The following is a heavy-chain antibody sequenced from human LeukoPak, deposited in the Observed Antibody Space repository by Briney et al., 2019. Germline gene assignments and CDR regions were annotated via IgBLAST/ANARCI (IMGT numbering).Heavy chain of an antibody. J-gene: IGHJ5*02. CDR2: INHRGST. CDR3: ARLYIGGYSRSTNYNWFDP. Sequence: SETLSLTCAVYGGSFSGYHWSWIRQPPGKGLEWIGEINHRGSTNYNPSLKSRVTMSVDTSKNQFSLKLSSVTAADTAVYYCARLYIGGYSRSTNYNWFDPWGQGTLVTVSS. CDR1: GGSFSGYH. D-gene: IGHD6-13*01. V-gene: IGHV4-34*01.